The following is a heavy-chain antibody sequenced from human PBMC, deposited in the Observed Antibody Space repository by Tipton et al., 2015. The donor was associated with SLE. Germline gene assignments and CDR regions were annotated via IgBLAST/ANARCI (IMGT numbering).Heavy chain of an antibody. CDR1: GFSFSNAW. Sequence: GSLRLSCVASGFSFSNAWMTWVRQAPGKGPEWVGRIKSKIDGGTTDYAAPVKDRFTLSRDDSENTVYLQMNSLKTEDTAVYYCITEVVTLLAAAPFWGQGTQVIVSS. CDR2: IKSKIDGGTT. J-gene: IGHJ4*02. V-gene: IGHV3-15*01. D-gene: IGHD6-13*01. CDR3: ITEVVTLLAAAPF.